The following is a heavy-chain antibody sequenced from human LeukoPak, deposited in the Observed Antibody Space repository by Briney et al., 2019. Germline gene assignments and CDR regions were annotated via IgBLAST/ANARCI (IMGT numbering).Heavy chain of an antibody. J-gene: IGHJ4*02. CDR2: IYTSGST. V-gene: IGHV4-4*07. CDR3: ARGTYYDFWSGYSR. D-gene: IGHD3-3*01. CDR1: GGSISSYY. Sequence: PSETLCLTCTVSGGSISSYYWSWIRQPAGKGLEWIGRIYTSGSTNSNPSLKSRVTMSVDTSKNQFSLKLSSVTAAVTAVYYRARGTYYDFWSGYSRWGQGTLVTVSS.